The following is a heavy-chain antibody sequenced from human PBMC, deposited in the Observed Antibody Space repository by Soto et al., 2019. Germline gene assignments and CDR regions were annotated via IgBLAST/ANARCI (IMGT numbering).Heavy chain of an antibody. J-gene: IGHJ5*02. D-gene: IGHD2-15*01. CDR3: ARDTHSAGGWFDT. V-gene: IGHV1-69*17. Sequence: QVQLVQSGAEVKRPGPPGKVSCKASGGTSRSLSITWVRQAPGQGLEWMGGITPLFVIPNYPQKFQGRLTITADKSTGTAYLELSSLRSEDTAVYYCARDTHSAGGWFDTWGRGTLVTVSS. CDR2: ITPLFVIP. CDR1: GGTSRSLS.